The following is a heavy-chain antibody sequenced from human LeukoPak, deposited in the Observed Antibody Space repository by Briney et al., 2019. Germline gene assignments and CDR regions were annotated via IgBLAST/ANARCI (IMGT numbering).Heavy chain of an antibody. V-gene: IGHV3-7*01. CDR3: AGFIRGVTQSSYDS. CDR2: IKEDGSEK. J-gene: IGHJ4*02. D-gene: IGHD3-10*01. Sequence: PGGSLRLSCAASGFTFSSYWMSWVRQAPGKGLEWVANIKEDGSEKYNVDSVKGRFTISRDNAKNSLYLQMNSLRAEDTAVYYCAGFIRGVTQSSYDSWGQGTLVTVSS. CDR1: GFTFSSYW.